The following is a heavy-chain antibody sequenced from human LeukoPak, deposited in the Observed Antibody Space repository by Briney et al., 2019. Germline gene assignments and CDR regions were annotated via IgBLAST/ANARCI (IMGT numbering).Heavy chain of an antibody. V-gene: IGHV3-74*03. CDR1: GFTFSTFW. CDR2: INSDGSTI. J-gene: IGHJ4*02. Sequence: GGSLSLSCAASGFTFSTFWMHWVRQAPGKRLVWVSLINSDGSTIKYADSVKGRFTVSRDNAKNTLYLQMNSLRADDTAVYYCVRSNGTYHYWGQGTLVTVSS. CDR3: VRSNGTYHY. D-gene: IGHD4/OR15-4a*01.